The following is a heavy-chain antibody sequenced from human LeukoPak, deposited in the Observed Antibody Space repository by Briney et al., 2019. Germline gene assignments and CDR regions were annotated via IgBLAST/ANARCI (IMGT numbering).Heavy chain of an antibody. J-gene: IGHJ3*02. V-gene: IGHV3-33*01. CDR3: ARVGWANAFDI. D-gene: IGHD1-26*01. Sequence: GGSLRLSCAASGFTFSSYGMHWVRQAPGKGLEWVAVIWYDGSNKYSADSVKGRFTISRDNSKNTLYLQMNSLRAEDTAVYYCARVGWANAFDIWGQGTMVTVSS. CDR2: IWYDGSNK. CDR1: GFTFSSYG.